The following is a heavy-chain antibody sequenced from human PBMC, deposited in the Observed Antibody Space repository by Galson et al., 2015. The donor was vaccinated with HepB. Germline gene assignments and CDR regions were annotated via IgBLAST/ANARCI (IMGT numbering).Heavy chain of an antibody. CDR1: GFTFSSYA. D-gene: IGHD3-22*01. V-gene: IGHV3-30*04. CDR2: ISYDGSNK. J-gene: IGHJ6*02. Sequence: SLRLSCAASGFTFSSYAMHWVRQAPGKGLEWVAVISYDGSNKYYADSVKGRFTISRDNSKNTLYLQMNSLRAEDTAVYYCAREMGDSSGNYGMDVWGQGTTVTVSS. CDR3: AREMGDSSGNYGMDV.